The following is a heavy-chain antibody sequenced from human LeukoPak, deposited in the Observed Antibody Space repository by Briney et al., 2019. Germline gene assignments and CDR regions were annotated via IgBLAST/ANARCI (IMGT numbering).Heavy chain of an antibody. CDR1: GDSVSSKSAV. Sequence: SQTLSLTCAISGDSVSSKSAVWNWIRQSPSRGLEWLERTYHRSKWYNEYAVSAKSRITINPDTSKNQFSLQLSSVTPEDTAVYYCARGGDGYNFYNWFDPWGQGTLVTVSS. D-gene: IGHD5-24*01. CDR2: TYHRSKWYN. CDR3: ARGGDGYNFYNWFDP. J-gene: IGHJ5*02. V-gene: IGHV6-1*01.